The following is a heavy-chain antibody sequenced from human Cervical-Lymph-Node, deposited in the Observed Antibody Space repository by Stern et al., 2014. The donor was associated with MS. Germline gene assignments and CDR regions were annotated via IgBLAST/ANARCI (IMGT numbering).Heavy chain of an antibody. CDR2: IVPTLALT. J-gene: IGHJ4*02. CDR3: ANLPETVSASESY. Sequence: VQLVESGAEVKKPGSSVKVSCKASGPTFSTYSLNWVRQAPGQGLEWMGRIVPTLALTNYAPKFQGRVTITADRSTGTTYLELRSLTSEDTAVYYCANLPETVSASESYWGQGSLVTVSP. D-gene: IGHD3-3*01. CDR1: GPTFSTYS. V-gene: IGHV1-69*09.